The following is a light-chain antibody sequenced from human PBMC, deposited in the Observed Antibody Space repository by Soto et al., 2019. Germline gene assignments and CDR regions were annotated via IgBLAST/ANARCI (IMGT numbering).Light chain of an antibody. V-gene: IGLV2-8*01. CDR2: EVN. CDR1: SSDIGGYNY. J-gene: IGLJ2*01. Sequence: QSALTQPPSASGSPGQSVTISCTGSSSDIGGYNYVSWYQQHPGKAPKLMISEVNRRPSGVPDRFSGSKSGNTASLTVSGLQAEDEADYFCSSYAHTSVVFGGGTKLTVL. CDR3: SSYAHTSVV.